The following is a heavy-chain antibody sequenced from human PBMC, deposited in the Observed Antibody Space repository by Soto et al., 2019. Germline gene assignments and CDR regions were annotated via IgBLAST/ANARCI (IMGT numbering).Heavy chain of an antibody. CDR3: ATYGRTSCYDCYSYLDV. Sequence: QVQLVQSGAEVKKPGSSVKVSCKASGGTFSSYTISWVRQAPGQGLEWMGRIIPILGIANYAQKFQGRVTVSADKSASTAYMEMSSMRSEYTYVDYCATYGRTSCYDCYSYLDVWGQGTTVTVSS. CDR1: GGTFSSYT. CDR2: IIPILGIA. J-gene: IGHJ6*03. D-gene: IGHD2-2*01. V-gene: IGHV1-69*02.